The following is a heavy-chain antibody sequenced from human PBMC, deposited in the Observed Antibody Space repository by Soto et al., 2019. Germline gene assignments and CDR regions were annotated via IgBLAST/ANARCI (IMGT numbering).Heavy chain of an antibody. CDR1: GFSFANYW. CDR3: ARRSKVAVAGAFDY. D-gene: IGHD6-13*01. CDR2: IYPDDSDA. J-gene: IGHJ4*02. V-gene: IGHV5-51*01. Sequence: EVQLVQSGAEVKRPEESLKISCKGSGFSFANYWIGWVRQMPGKGLEWMGIIYPDDSDARYSPSFQGQVTISADKSISTAYLQWSSLKASDTAMYYCARRSKVAVAGAFDYWGQGTLVSVSS.